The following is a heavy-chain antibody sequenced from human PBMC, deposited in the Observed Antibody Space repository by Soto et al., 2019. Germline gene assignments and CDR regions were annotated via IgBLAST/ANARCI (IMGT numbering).Heavy chain of an antibody. CDR2: ISYDGSNK. D-gene: IGHD3-16*02. CDR1: GFTFSSYA. CDR3: ARDLVKVPIASFHGRPDYYYYYGMDV. V-gene: IGHV3-30-3*01. J-gene: IGHJ6*02. Sequence: GGSLRLSCAASGFTFSSYAMHWVRQAPGKGLEWVAVISYDGSNKYYADSVKGRFTISRDNSKNTLYLQMNSLRAENTAVYYCARDLVKVPIASFHGRPDYYYYYGMDVWGQGTTVTVSS.